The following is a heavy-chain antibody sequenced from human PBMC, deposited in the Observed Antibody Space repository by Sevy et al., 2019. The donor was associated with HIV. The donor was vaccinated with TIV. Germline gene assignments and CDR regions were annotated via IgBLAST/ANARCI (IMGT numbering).Heavy chain of an antibody. CDR3: ARALGCNSWYGGYYFDY. V-gene: IGHV6-1*01. Sequence: SPTISLTCAISGDSVSSNSAAWNWIRLSPSRDLEWLGRTYYRSKWYNDYAVSVKSRITINPDTSKNQFSLQLNSVTPEDTALYYCARALGCNSWYGGYYFDYWGQGTLVTVSS. J-gene: IGHJ4*02. CDR2: TYYRSKWYN. D-gene: IGHD6-13*01. CDR1: GDSVSSNSAA.